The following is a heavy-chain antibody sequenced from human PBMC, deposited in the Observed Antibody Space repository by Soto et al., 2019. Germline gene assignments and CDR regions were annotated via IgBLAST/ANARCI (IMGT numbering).Heavy chain of an antibody. CDR3: ATRRPGYSSRWCYDY. V-gene: IGHV1-2*04. D-gene: IGHD6-13*01. CDR2: INPNSGGT. J-gene: IGHJ4*02. CDR1: GYTFTGYY. Sequence: ASVKVSCKASGYTFTGYYMHWVRQAPGQGLEWMGWINPNSGGTNYAQKFQGWVTMTRDTSISTAYMELSRLRSDDTAVYYCATRRPGYSSRWCYDYWGQGTLVTVSS.